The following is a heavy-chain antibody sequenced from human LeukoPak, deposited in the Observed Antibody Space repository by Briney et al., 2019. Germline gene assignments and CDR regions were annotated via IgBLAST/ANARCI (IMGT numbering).Heavy chain of an antibody. D-gene: IGHD3-22*01. Sequence: GGPLRLSCAASGFTVSSNYMSWVRQAPGKGLEWVSVIYSGGSTYYADSVKGRFTISRDNSKNTLYLQMNSLRAEDTAVYYCARGLRSSGYYYNDYWGQGTLVTVSS. J-gene: IGHJ4*02. CDR3: ARGLRSSGYYYNDY. CDR2: IYSGGST. V-gene: IGHV3-53*01. CDR1: GFTVSSNY.